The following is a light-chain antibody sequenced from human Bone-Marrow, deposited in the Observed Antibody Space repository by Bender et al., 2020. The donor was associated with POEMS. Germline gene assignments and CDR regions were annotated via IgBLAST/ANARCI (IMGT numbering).Light chain of an antibody. CDR2: EAT. CDR1: SSDIGGYNY. Sequence: QSALTQPASVSGSPGQSITISCTGTSSDIGGYNYVSWYQQHPGKAPKVIVYEATKRPSGVSNRFSGSKSGDTASLTISGLQAEDEADYYCSSYADFSFRVFGGWTKLTVL. CDR3: SSYADFSFRV. V-gene: IGLV2-14*01. J-gene: IGLJ2*01.